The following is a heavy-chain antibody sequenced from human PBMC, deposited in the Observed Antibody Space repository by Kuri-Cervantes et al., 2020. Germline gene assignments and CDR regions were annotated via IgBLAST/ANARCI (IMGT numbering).Heavy chain of an antibody. CDR3: ARDPYYYDSSGYYYRPPFDY. V-gene: IGHV1-2*02. CDR1: GYTFTKYD. D-gene: IGHD3-22*01. Sequence: ASVKVSCKASGYTFTKYDINWVRQAPGQGLEWMGWINPNSGGTNYAQKFQGRVTMTRDTSISTAYMELSRLRSDDTAVYYCARDPYYYDSSGYYYRPPFDYWGQGTLVTVSS. J-gene: IGHJ4*02. CDR2: INPNSGGT.